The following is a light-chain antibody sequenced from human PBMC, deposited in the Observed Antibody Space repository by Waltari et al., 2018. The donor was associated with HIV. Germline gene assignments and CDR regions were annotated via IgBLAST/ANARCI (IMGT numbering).Light chain of an antibody. CDR2: KDS. CDR3: QSAHRNAKV. Sequence: SSELTQPLSVSVSPGQTAKITCSGAALPMQYSSWYQQKPGQAPFLVIYKDSERPSGIPERFSGSSSGATVTLTVSGVQAEDEADYYCQSAHRNAKVFGGGTKLTVL. CDR1: ALPMQY. V-gene: IGLV3-25*03. J-gene: IGLJ3*02.